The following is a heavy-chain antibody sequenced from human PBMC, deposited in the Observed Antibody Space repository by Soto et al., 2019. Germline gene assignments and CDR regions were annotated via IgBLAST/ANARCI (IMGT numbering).Heavy chain of an antibody. Sequence: GGSLRLSCAASGFTFSGFAMNWARQAPGKGLEWVTTISGSGERTYYADSAKGRFTVSRDNSKNTVFLQMNSLTAEDTAMYYCVKDMREAFCGVDCYSLFDCWGQGILVTVSS. J-gene: IGHJ4*01. D-gene: IGHD2-21*02. V-gene: IGHV3-23*01. CDR3: VKDMREAFCGVDCYSLFDC. CDR2: ISGSGERT. CDR1: GFTFSGFA.